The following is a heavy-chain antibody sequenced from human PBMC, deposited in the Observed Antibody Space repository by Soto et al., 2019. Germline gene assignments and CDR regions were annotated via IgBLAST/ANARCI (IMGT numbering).Heavy chain of an antibody. CDR3: AIRKRHIGSSSGGAFDY. D-gene: IGHD6-6*01. Sequence: QVQLQESGPGLVKPSGTLSLTCAVSSGSISSSNWWCWVRQPPGKGLEWIGEIYHSGSTNYNPSLKSRVTISVDKSKNQFSLKLSSVTAADTAVYYCAIRKRHIGSSSGGAFDYWGQGTLVTVSS. J-gene: IGHJ4*02. CDR1: SGSISSSNW. V-gene: IGHV4-4*02. CDR2: IYHSGST.